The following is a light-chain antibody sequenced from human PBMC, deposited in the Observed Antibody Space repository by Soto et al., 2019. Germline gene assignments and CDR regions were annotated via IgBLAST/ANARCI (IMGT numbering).Light chain of an antibody. CDR1: SSDVGSYNY. J-gene: IGLJ1*01. CDR3: TSYAGGNNV. V-gene: IGLV2-8*01. Sequence: QSALTQPASVSGSPGQSITISCTGTSSDVGSYNYVSWYQQHPGKVPKLMVYEVNKRPSGVPDRFSGSKSGNTASLTVSGLQAEDEADYYCTSYAGGNNVFGTGTKVTVL. CDR2: EVN.